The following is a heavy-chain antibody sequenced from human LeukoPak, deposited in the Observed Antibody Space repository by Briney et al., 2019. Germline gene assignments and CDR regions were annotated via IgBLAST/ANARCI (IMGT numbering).Heavy chain of an antibody. Sequence: GESLKISCQASGYTFTGYYMHWVRQAPGQGLEWMGIINPSGGSTSYAQKFQGRVTMTRDTSTSTVYMELSSLRSEDTAVYYCARDWQLSDWGQGTLVTVSS. D-gene: IGHD5-18*01. V-gene: IGHV1-46*01. CDR2: INPSGGST. CDR1: GYTFTGYY. J-gene: IGHJ4*02. CDR3: ARDWQLSD.